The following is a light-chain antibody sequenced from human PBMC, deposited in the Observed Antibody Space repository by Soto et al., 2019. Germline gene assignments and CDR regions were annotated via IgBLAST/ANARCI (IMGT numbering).Light chain of an antibody. Sequence: QSVLTQPPSVSAAPGQKVTISCSGNSSNIGRSYLSWYQQLPGTAPKLLIYDNNKRPSGTPHRFSGSKSGTSATLDITGLQTGDEANYYCGAWDRSLSGYVFGTGTKVTVL. V-gene: IGLV1-51*01. J-gene: IGLJ1*01. CDR1: SSNIGRSY. CDR2: DNN. CDR3: GAWDRSLSGYV.